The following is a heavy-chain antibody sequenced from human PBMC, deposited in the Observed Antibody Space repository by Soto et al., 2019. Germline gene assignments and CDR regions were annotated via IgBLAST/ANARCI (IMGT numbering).Heavy chain of an antibody. Sequence: SVKVSCKASGGTFSSYAISWVRQAPGQGLEWMGGIIPIFGTANYAQKFQGRVTITADESTSTAYMELSSLRSEDTAVYYCAREINYYDSSERGYYYYYYGMDVWGQGTTVTVSS. D-gene: IGHD3-22*01. CDR3: AREINYYDSSERGYYYYYYGMDV. J-gene: IGHJ6*02. CDR1: GGTFSSYA. CDR2: IIPIFGTA. V-gene: IGHV1-69*13.